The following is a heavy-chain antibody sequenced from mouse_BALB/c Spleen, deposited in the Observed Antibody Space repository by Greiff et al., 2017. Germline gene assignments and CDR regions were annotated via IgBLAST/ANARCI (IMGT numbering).Heavy chain of an antibody. V-gene: IGHV2-9*02. CDR2: IWAGGST. CDR1: GFSLTSYG. Sequence: VKLQESGPGLVAPSQSLSITCTVSGFSLTSYGVHWVRQPPGKGLEWLGVIWAGGSTNYNSALMSRLSISKDNSKSQVFLKMNSLQTDDTAMYYCARESYDYDGYWYFDVWGAGTTVTVSS. J-gene: IGHJ1*01. CDR3: ARESYDYDGYWYFDV. D-gene: IGHD2-4*01.